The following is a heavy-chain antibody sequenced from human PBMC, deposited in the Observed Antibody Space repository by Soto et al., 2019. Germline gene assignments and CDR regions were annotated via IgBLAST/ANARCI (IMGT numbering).Heavy chain of an antibody. Sequence: GGSLRLSCAASGFTFSSYSMNWVRQAPGKGLEWVSSISSSSYIYYADSVKGRFTISRDNAKNSLYLQMNSLRAEDTAVYYCARIRVTMVRGVIDAFDIWGQGTIVTVSS. CDR2: ISSSSYI. D-gene: IGHD3-10*01. J-gene: IGHJ3*02. CDR1: GFTFSSYS. V-gene: IGHV3-21*01. CDR3: ARIRVTMVRGVIDAFDI.